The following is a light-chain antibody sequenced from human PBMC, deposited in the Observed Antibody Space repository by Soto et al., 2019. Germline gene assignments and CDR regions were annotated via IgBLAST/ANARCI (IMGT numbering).Light chain of an antibody. V-gene: IGLV4-60*02. CDR2: LEGSGSY. CDR1: SGHSSYI. CDR3: ETWDSNPRV. J-gene: IGLJ3*02. Sequence: QLVLTQSSSASASLGSSVKLTCTLSSGHSSYIIAWYQQQPGKAPRYLMKLEGSGSYNKGSGVPDRFSGSSSGADRYLTISNLQFEDEADYYCETWDSNPRVFGGGTKLTVL.